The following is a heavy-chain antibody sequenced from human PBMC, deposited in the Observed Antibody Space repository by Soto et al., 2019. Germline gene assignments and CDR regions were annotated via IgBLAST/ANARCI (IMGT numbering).Heavy chain of an antibody. J-gene: IGHJ6*02. V-gene: IGHV3-23*01. CDR1: GFSFSSYG. CDR3: PKVLAQHSYYYYGMDV. Sequence: GGSLRLSCAASGFSFSSYGMSWVRQAPGKGLEWVSAISGSGGSTYYADSVKGRFTISGDNSKNTLYLQMNSLRAEDTAVYYCPKVLAQHSYYYYGMDVWGQGTTVTVSS. CDR2: ISGSGGST. D-gene: IGHD5-18*01.